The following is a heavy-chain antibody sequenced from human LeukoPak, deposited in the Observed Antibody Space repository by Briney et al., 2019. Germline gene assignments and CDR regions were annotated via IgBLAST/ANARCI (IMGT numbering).Heavy chain of an antibody. CDR2: IKQDGSEK. V-gene: IGHV3-7*03. CDR3: GKDISAGGMDV. J-gene: IGHJ6*02. Sequence: PGGSLRLSCAASGFTFSSYWMSWVRQAPGKGLEWVANIKQDGSEKYYVDSVKGRFTISRDNTKSSLYLQMNSLRAEDTALYYCGKDISAGGMDVWGQGTTVTVSS. D-gene: IGHD3-10*01. CDR1: GFTFSSYW.